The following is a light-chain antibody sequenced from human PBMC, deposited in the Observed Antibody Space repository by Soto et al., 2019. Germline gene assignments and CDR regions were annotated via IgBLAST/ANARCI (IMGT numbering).Light chain of an antibody. CDR1: GSDVGFYNL. Sequence: QSVLTQPVSVSGSPGQSITISCTGTGSDVGFYNLVSWYQQHPGKAPKVIIYEVYKRPSGVSNRFSGSKSGNMASLTISGLQAEDEADYYCCSYAGVRGAVFGGGTQLTVL. CDR3: CSYAGVRGAV. CDR2: EVY. V-gene: IGLV2-23*02. J-gene: IGLJ7*01.